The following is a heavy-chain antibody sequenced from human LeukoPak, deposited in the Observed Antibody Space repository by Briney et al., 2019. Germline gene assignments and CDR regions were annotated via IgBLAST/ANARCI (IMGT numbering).Heavy chain of an antibody. V-gene: IGHV4-39*01. Sequence: KPSETLSLTCTVSGGSISSSSYHWGWLRQPPGKGLEWIWSISYSGSTYYNPSLKSRVSVSGDTSKNQFSLNLSSVTAADTAVYYCAGRGIYSNYFDYWGQGTLVTVSS. D-gene: IGHD4-11*01. CDR1: GGSISSSSYH. J-gene: IGHJ4*02. CDR2: ISYSGST. CDR3: AGRGIYSNYFDY.